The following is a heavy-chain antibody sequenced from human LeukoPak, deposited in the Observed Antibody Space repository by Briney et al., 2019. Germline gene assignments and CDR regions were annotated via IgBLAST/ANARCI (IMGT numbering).Heavy chain of an antibody. D-gene: IGHD2-15*01. V-gene: IGHV3-74*01. CDR2: INSDGSST. CDR1: GFTFSSYW. CDR3: ARVGLGYCSGGSCYSLNY. J-gene: IGHJ4*02. Sequence: GGSLRLSCAASGFTFSSYWMHWVRQAPGKGLVWVSRINSDGSSTSYADSVKGRFTISRDNAKNTLYLQMNSLRAEDTAVYYCARVGLGYCSGGSCYSLNYWGQGTLVTDSS.